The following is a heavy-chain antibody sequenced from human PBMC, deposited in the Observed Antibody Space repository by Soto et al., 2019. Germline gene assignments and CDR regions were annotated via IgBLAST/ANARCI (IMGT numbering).Heavy chain of an antibody. CDR3: ARDPTSSISGMDV. Sequence: QVQLVQSGAEVKKPGASVKVSCKASGYTFTSYYMHWVRQAPGQGLEWMGIINPSGGSTSYAQKFPGRVPRTRDTATSTGYMELSSLRSEDTPVYYCARDPTSSISGMDVWGQGTTVTVSS. CDR1: GYTFTSYY. J-gene: IGHJ6*02. V-gene: IGHV1-46*01. D-gene: IGHD6-6*01. CDR2: INPSGGST.